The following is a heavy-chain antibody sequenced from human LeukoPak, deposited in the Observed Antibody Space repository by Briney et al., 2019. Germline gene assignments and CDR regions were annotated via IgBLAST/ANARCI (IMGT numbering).Heavy chain of an antibody. V-gene: IGHV3-23*01. J-gene: IGHJ4*02. CDR3: TKGHYYGSGSYWV. D-gene: IGHD3-10*01. CDR1: GFTFSSYA. Sequence: GGSLRLSCAASGFTFSSYAMSWVRQAPGKGLEWVSAINFSGGTTYYADSVKGRFTISRDNFKNTLYLQMNGLRADDTAVYYCTKGHYYGSGSYWVWGQGTLVTVSS. CDR2: INFSGGTT.